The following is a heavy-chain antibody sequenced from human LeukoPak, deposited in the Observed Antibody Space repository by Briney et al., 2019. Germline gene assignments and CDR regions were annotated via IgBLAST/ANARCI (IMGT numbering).Heavy chain of an antibody. CDR3: AREMAYIAAPFDP. D-gene: IGHD6-13*01. J-gene: IGHJ5*02. CDR1: GGTFSSYA. CDR2: IIPIFGTA. Sequence: AASVKVSCKASGGTFSSYAISWVRQAPGQGLEWMRGIIPIFGTANYAQKFQGRVTITADESTSTAYMELSSLRSEDTAVYYCAREMAYIAAPFDPWGQGTLVTVSS. V-gene: IGHV1-69*13.